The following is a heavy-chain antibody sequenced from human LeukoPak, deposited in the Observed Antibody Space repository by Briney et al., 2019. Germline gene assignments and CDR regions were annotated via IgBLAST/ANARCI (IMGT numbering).Heavy chain of an antibody. CDR2: INHSGST. Sequence: PSETLSLTCAVYGGSFSGYYWSWIRQPPGKGLEWIGEINHSGSTNYNPPLKSRVTISVDTSKNQFSLKLSSVTAADTAVYYCARNYYYYGMDVWGQGTTVTVSS. J-gene: IGHJ6*02. V-gene: IGHV4-34*01. CDR3: ARNYYYYGMDV. CDR1: GGSFSGYY.